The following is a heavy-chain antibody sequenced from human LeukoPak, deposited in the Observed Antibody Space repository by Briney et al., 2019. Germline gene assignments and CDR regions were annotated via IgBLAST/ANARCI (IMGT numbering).Heavy chain of an antibody. V-gene: IGHV4-59*08. Sequence: PSETLSLTCTVSGGSISSYYWSWIRQPPGKGLEWIGYIYYSGSTNYNPSLKSRVTISVDTSKNQFSLKLSSVTAADTAVYYCARGRQLIRYYYYGMDVWDQGTTVTVSS. D-gene: IGHD3-10*01. J-gene: IGHJ6*02. CDR1: GGSISSYY. CDR3: ARGRQLIRYYYYGMDV. CDR2: IYYSGST.